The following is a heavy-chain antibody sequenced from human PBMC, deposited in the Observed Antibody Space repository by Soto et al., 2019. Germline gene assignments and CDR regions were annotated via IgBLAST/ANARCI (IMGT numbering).Heavy chain of an antibody. D-gene: IGHD5-12*01. J-gene: IGHJ4*02. CDR1: GASISSYY. V-gene: IGHV4-59*12. CDR3: AAGGGLPRYY. CDR2: IYLGGSI. Sequence: SETLSLTCSVSGASISSYYYTWIRQTPGKGLEWIGYIYLGGSINYNPSFKSRVIISVDRSKNQFSLKLSSVTAADTAVYYCAAGGGLPRYYWGQGTLVTVSS.